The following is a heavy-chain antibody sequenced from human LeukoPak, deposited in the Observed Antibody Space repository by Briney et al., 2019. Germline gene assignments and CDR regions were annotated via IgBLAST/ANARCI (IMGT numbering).Heavy chain of an antibody. CDR1: GGSFSGYY. V-gene: IGHV4-34*01. Sequence: SETLSLTCAVYGGSFSGYYWSWIRQPSGKGLEWIGEINHSGSTNSNPFLKSRVTISVDTSKDQLSLKLSSVTAADTAVYYCARDLQWLVRKWFDPWGQGTLVTVSS. D-gene: IGHD6-19*01. CDR3: ARDLQWLVRKWFDP. CDR2: INHSGST. J-gene: IGHJ5*02.